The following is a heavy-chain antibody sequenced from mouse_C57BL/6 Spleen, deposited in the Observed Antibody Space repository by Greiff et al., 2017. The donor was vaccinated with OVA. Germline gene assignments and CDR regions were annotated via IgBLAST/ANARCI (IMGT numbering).Heavy chain of an antibody. CDR1: GYTFTRYW. D-gene: IGHD2-3*01. CDR2: IYPSDRET. CDR3: APFYDGDRAY. V-gene: IGHV1-61*01. J-gene: IGHJ3*01. Sequence: VQLQQPGAELVRPGSSVKLSCKASGYTFTRYWMDWVKQRPGQGLEWIGNIYPSDRETHYNPKFKGKATLTVDTSSSTAYMQLSSLTSEDSAVYYCAPFYDGDRAYWGQGTLVTVSA.